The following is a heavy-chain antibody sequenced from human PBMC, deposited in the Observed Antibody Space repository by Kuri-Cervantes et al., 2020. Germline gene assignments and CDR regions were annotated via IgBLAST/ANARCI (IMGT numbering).Heavy chain of an antibody. D-gene: IGHD6-19*01. V-gene: IGHV3-7*01. CDR2: IKQDGSEK. Sequence: GGSLRLSCAASGFTFSSYGMRWVRQAPGKGLEWVANIKQDGSEKYYVDSVKGRFTISRDNAKNSLYLQMNSLRAEDTAVYYCAREVGGGWYFGYYYGMDVWGQGTTVTVSS. CDR1: GFTFSSYG. CDR3: AREVGGGWYFGYYYGMDV. J-gene: IGHJ6*02.